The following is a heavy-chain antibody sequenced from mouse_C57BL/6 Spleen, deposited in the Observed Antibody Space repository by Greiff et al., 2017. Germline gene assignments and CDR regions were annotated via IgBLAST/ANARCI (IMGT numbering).Heavy chain of an antibody. V-gene: IGHV1-81*01. CDR2: IYPRSGNT. D-gene: IGHD2-1*01. CDR1: GYTFTSYG. Sequence: QVPLQQSGAELARPGASVKLSCKASGYTFTSYGISWVKQRTGQGLEWIGEIYPRSGNTYYNEKFKGKATLTADKSSSTAYMELRRLPSEESAFYFFAGNYRGLGYWGQGTTLTVSS. CDR3: AGNYRGLGY. J-gene: IGHJ2*01.